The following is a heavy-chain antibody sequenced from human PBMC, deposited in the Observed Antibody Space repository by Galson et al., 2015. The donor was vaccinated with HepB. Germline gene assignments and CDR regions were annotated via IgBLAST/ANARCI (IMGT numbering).Heavy chain of an antibody. V-gene: IGHV1-69*13. CDR1: GGTFSSYA. CDR3: ARGGDGYNRLVGAFDI. Sequence: SVKVSCKASGGTFSSYAISWVRQAPGQGLEWMGGIIPIFGTANYAQKFQGRVTITADESTSTAYMELSSLRSEDTAVYYCARGGDGYNRLVGAFDIWGQGTMVTVSS. D-gene: IGHD5-24*01. CDR2: IIPIFGTA. J-gene: IGHJ3*02.